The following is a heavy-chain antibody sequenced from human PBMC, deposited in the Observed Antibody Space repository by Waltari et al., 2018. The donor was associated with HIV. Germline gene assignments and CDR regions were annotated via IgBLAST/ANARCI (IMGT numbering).Heavy chain of an antibody. J-gene: IGHJ5*02. CDR3: AGGNDVIGNWFDP. D-gene: IGHD3-10*01. CDR1: GGSISDYY. CDR2: IFHSGSA. V-gene: IGHV4-59*13. Sequence: QVQLRESGPGLVKPSETLSLTCSLSGGSISDYYWSWIRQSPGKALEWIGYIFHSGSANYNPSLKSRVNMSVDTSKNQFSLKMISVTAAETAVYYCAGGNDVIGNWFDPWGRGTRVIVSS.